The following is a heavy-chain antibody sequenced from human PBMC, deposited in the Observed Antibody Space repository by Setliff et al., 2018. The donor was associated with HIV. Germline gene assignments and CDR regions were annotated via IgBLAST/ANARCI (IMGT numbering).Heavy chain of an antibody. CDR3: AVVRGANY. CDR1: GGSISSHY. CDR2: LNHGGTT. V-gene: IGHV4-59*11. D-gene: IGHD3-10*01. J-gene: IGHJ4*02. Sequence: SETLSLTCTVSGGSISSHYWSWIRQSPGEGLEWIGTLNHGGTTDYNPSLKSRVTISADTSTNQFSLKLSSMTAADTAVYFCAVVRGANYWGQGTMVTVS.